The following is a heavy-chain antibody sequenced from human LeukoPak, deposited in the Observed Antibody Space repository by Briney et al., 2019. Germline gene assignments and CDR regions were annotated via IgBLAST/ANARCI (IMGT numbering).Heavy chain of an antibody. CDR2: IYYSGNT. D-gene: IGHD6-13*01. Sequence: SETLSLTCTVSGGSINSYYWTWIRQPPGEGLEWIGYIYYSGNTNYNPSLKSRVTISLDTSRNQFSLKLSSVTAADTAVYYCARRARATAGGDYFDYWGQGTLVTVSS. J-gene: IGHJ4*02. CDR3: ARRARATAGGDYFDY. CDR1: GGSINSYY. V-gene: IGHV4-59*08.